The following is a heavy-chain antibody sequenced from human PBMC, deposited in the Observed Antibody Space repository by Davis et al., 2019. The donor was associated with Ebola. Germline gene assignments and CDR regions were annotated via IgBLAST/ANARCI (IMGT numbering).Heavy chain of an antibody. J-gene: IGHJ4*02. CDR3: AHLGPQRYCSGGGCHGYLDY. CDR1: GYTFTRFF. Sequence: SVKVSCKASGYTFTRFFLHWVRQAPGQGLEWMGGIIPVFRTATYAQKFQGRVTITADESTRTAYMELDGLISEDTAVYYCAHLGPQRYCSGGGCHGYLDYWGQGTLVTVSS. V-gene: IGHV1-69*13. CDR2: IIPVFRTA. D-gene: IGHD2-15*01.